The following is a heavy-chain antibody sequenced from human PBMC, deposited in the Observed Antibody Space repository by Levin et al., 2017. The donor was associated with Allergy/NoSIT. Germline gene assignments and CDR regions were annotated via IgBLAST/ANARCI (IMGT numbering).Heavy chain of an antibody. CDR1: EYSFTDYH. CDR3: AQGDSWFDS. Sequence: RASVKVSCKGSEYSFTDYHMHWVRQAPGQRLEWMGWINRNSGGTSYAQKFQGRVTMTRDRSISTAYMELSRLTSDDTAVYYCAQGDSWFDSWGQGTLVTVSS. V-gene: IGHV1-2*02. J-gene: IGHJ5*01. CDR2: INRNSGGT.